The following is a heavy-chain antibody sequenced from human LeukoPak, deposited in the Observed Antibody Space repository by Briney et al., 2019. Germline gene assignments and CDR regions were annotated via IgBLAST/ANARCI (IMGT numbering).Heavy chain of an antibody. Sequence: SVKVSCKASGGTFISYAISWVRQAPGQRLEWMGGIIPIFGTANCAQKFQGRVTITADESTSTAYMELSSLRSEDTAVYYCARDLLGAHLGYCSSTSCYTLDYWGQGTLVTVSS. V-gene: IGHV1-69*13. CDR1: GGTFISYA. J-gene: IGHJ4*02. CDR3: ARDLLGAHLGYCSSTSCYTLDY. CDR2: IIPIFGTA. D-gene: IGHD2-2*02.